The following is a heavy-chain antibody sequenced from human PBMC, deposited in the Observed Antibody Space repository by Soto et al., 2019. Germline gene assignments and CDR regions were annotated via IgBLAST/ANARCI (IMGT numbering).Heavy chain of an antibody. Sequence: EVQLLESGGGLVQPGGSLRLSCAASGFTFSSYAMSWVRQAPGKGLEWVSAISGSGGSTYYVDSVKGRFTISRDNSKNTLYLQMNSLRAEDTAVYYCAKEGVQNIVVVPAAMNWFDPWGQGTLVTVSS. V-gene: IGHV3-23*01. D-gene: IGHD2-2*01. CDR1: GFTFSSYA. CDR2: ISGSGGST. CDR3: AKEGVQNIVVVPAAMNWFDP. J-gene: IGHJ5*02.